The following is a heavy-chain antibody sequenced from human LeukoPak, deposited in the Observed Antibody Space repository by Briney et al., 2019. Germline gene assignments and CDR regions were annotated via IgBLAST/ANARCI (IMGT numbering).Heavy chain of an antibody. CDR1: GDSISHYY. CDR2: IYYSGST. V-gene: IGHV4-59*01. J-gene: IGHJ5*01. CDR3: ARGSSAPRGFPFVYCLQRRLVGVWF. Sequence: SETLSLTCTVSGDSISHYYWNWIRQPPGKGLEWIGYIYYSGSTNYNPSLKSRVIISVDTSKNQFSLKLSSLTAADTAVYYCARGSSAPRGFPFVYCLQRRLVGVWF. D-gene: IGHD5/OR15-5a*01.